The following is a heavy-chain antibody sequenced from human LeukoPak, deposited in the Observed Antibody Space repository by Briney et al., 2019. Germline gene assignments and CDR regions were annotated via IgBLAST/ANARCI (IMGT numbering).Heavy chain of an antibody. CDR1: GGSISSSSYY. Sequence: SETLSLTCTVSGGSISSSSYYWGWIRQPPGKGLEWIGSIYYSGSTTYNSSLRSRVTISEDTSKNQFSLKLSSVTAADTALYYCARLTDDSSGYVDYWGQGILVTVSS. J-gene: IGHJ4*02. CDR3: ARLTDDSSGYVDY. D-gene: IGHD3-22*01. V-gene: IGHV4-39*01. CDR2: IYYSGST.